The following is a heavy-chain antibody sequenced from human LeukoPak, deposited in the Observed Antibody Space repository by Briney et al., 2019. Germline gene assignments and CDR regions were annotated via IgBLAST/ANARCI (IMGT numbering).Heavy chain of an antibody. V-gene: IGHV4-59*01. Sequence: SETLPLTCTVSGGSISSYYWSWIRQPPGKGLEWIGYIYYSGSTNYNPSLKSRVTISVDTSKNQFSLKLSSVTAADTAVYYCARDRAVAGFDYWGQGTLVTVSS. CDR1: GGSISSYY. CDR3: ARDRAVAGFDY. J-gene: IGHJ4*02. D-gene: IGHD6-19*01. CDR2: IYYSGST.